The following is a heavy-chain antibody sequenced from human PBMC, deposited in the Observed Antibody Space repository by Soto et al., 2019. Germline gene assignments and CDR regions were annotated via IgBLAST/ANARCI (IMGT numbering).Heavy chain of an antibody. V-gene: IGHV3-23*01. D-gene: IGHD3-22*01. CDR1: GFTFSSYA. CDR2: IGGSGGST. CDR3: VKAIRGGYHDY. Sequence: EVQLLESGGGLVQPGGSLRLSCAASGFTFSSYAMSWVRQAPGKGLEWVSAIGGSGGSTNYADSVKGRFTISRDNSKNTLYLQMNSLRPEDTAVYYCVKAIRGGYHDYWGQGTLVTVSS. J-gene: IGHJ4*02.